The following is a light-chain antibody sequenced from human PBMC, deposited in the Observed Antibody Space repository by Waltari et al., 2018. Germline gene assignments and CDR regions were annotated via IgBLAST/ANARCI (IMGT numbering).Light chain of an antibody. CDR2: AAS. J-gene: IGKJ1*01. CDR3: LQDYNYPWT. V-gene: IGKV1-6*01. Sequence: AIQMTQSPSSLSASVGDRVTITCRASQGIRYDLGWYQQKPGKAPKLLIFAASTLQSGVPSSFSGSGSGTDFTLTISSLQPEDFATYYCLQDYNYPWTFGQGTKVEIK. CDR1: QGIRYD.